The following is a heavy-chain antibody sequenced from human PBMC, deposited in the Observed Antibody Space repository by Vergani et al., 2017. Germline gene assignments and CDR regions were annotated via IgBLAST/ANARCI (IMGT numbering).Heavy chain of an antibody. J-gene: IGHJ2*01. CDR1: GGSISSYY. D-gene: IGHD4-23*01. V-gene: IGHV4-4*07. CDR2: IYTSGST. CDR3: ARVGYGGNRRDWYFDL. Sequence: QVQLQQWGAGLVKPSETLSLTCTVSGGSISSYYWSWIRQPAGKGLEWIGRIYTSGSTNYNPSLKSRVTMSVDTSKNQFSLKLSSVTAADTAVYYCARVGYGGNRRDWYFDLWGRGTLVTVSS.